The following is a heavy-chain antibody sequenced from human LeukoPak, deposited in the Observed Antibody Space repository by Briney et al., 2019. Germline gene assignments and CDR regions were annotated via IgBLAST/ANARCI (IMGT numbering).Heavy chain of an antibody. CDR3: ATPSGELPYYYYYGMDV. J-gene: IGHJ6*02. V-gene: IGHV1-24*01. Sequence: ASVKVSCKVSGYTLTELSMHWVRQAPGKGLEWMGGFDPEDGETIYAQKFQGRVTMTEDTSTDTAYMELSSLRSEDTAVYYCATPSGELPYYYYYGMDVWGQGTTVTVSS. CDR1: GYTLTELS. D-gene: IGHD3-10*01. CDR2: FDPEDGET.